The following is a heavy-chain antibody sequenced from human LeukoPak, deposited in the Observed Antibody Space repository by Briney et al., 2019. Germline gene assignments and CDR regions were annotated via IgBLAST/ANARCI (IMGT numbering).Heavy chain of an antibody. CDR1: GFTVSSYW. D-gene: IGHD1-26*01. J-gene: IGHJ4*02. CDR2: INNDGSST. V-gene: IGHV3-74*01. Sequence: GGSLRLSCAASGFTVSSYWMHWVRQAPGKGLVWVSRINNDGSSTTYADSVRGRFTISRDDAKNTLYLQMNSLRAEDTAVYFCARVLDPSGSYQFEYWGQGTLVTVSS. CDR3: ARVLDPSGSYQFEY.